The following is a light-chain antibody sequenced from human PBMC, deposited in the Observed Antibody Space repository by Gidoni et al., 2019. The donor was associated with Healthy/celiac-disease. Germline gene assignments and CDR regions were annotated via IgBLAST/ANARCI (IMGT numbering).Light chain of an antibody. CDR3: NSRDSSGSV. CDR1: SLRSYY. CDR2: GKN. Sequence: SSELTQDPAVSVALGQTVRITCQGDSLRSYYASWYQQKPGQAPVLVIYGKNNRPSVIPDRFSGSSSGNTASLTITGAQAEDEADYYCNSRDSSGSVFGTGTKVTVL. V-gene: IGLV3-19*01. J-gene: IGLJ1*01.